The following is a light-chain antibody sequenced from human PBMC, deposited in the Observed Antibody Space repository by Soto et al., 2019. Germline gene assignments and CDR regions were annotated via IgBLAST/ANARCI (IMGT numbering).Light chain of an antibody. J-gene: IGKJ1*01. CDR1: LSVASNY. CDR2: AAS. Sequence: EIVLTQSPGTLPLSPGERATLSCRASLSVASNYVAWCQQKPGQAPRLLIYAASGRATGIPDRFSGSGSGTDFTLTISRLEPEDFAVYYCQQYGSAPWTFGQGTKVEIK. CDR3: QQYGSAPWT. V-gene: IGKV3-20*01.